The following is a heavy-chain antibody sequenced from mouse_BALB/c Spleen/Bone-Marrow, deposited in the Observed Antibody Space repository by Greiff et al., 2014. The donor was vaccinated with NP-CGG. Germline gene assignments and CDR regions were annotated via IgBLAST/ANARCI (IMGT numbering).Heavy chain of an antibody. D-gene: IGHD2-2*01. CDR3: TKIYYGYDGGYYYAMDY. Sequence: EVKVVESGGGLVKPGGSLKLSCAASGFTFGSYAMSWVRQTPEKRLEWVATISSGGSYTYYPDSVKGRFTISRDNAKNTLYLQMSSLKSEDTAMYYCTKIYYGYDGGYYYAMDYWGQGTSVTVSS. V-gene: IGHV5-6-4*01. J-gene: IGHJ4*01. CDR1: GFTFGSYA. CDR2: ISSGGSYT.